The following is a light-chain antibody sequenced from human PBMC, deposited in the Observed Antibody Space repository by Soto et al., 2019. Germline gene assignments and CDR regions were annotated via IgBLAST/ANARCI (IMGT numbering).Light chain of an antibody. Sequence: QSALTQPASVSGSPGQSITISCTGTSSDVGAYNYVSWYQQHPGKAPKLIIYEVSNRPSGVSNRFSGSKSGNTASLTISGLQPEDEADYHCSSYTGSSRVFGTGTKVTVL. J-gene: IGLJ1*01. V-gene: IGLV2-14*01. CDR1: SSDVGAYNY. CDR2: EVS. CDR3: SSYTGSSRV.